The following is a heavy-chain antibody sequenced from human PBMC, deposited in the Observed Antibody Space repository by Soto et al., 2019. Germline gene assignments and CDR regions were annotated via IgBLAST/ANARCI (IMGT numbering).Heavy chain of an antibody. V-gene: IGHV3-7*01. CDR2: IKQDGSEK. J-gene: IGHJ4*02. CDR1: GIRFCDYS. D-gene: IGHD3-10*01. Sequence: PGGSPRLSCVASGIRFCDYSVSWVHQAPGKGLEWVANIKQDGSEKYYVDSVKGRFTISRDNAKNSLYLQMNSLRAEDTAVYYCARERYYGSGSYYNEFDYWGQGTLVTVSS. CDR3: ARERYYGSGSYYNEFDY.